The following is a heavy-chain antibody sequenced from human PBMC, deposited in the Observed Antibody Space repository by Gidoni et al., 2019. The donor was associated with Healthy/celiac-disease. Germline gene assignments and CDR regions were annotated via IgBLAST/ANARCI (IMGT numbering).Heavy chain of an antibody. CDR1: GFTFSSYA. CDR3: AKADYNPYDSSPGPHS. Sequence: EVQPLESGGGLVQPGGSLRLSCAASGFTFSSYAMSWVRQAPGKGLEWVSAISGSGGSTYYADSVKGRFTISRDNSKNTLYLQMNSLRAEDTAVYYCAKADYNPYDSSPGPHSWGQGTLVTVSS. CDR2: ISGSGGST. D-gene: IGHD3-22*01. J-gene: IGHJ4*02. V-gene: IGHV3-23*01.